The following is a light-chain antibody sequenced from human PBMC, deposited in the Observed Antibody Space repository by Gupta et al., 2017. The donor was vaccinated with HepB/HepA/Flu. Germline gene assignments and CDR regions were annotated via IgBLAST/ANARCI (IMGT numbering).Light chain of an antibody. J-gene: IGLJ2*01. CDR1: SSDVGGYNY. CDR2: DVS. CDR3: SSYTHSTTLD. Sequence: QSALTQPASVSGSPGQSITISCTGTSSDVGGYNYVSWYQRHPGKAPKLMIYDVSYRPSGVSNRFSGSKSGNTASLTISGLQAEDEGDYFCSSYTHSTTLDFGGGTKLTVL. V-gene: IGLV2-14*03.